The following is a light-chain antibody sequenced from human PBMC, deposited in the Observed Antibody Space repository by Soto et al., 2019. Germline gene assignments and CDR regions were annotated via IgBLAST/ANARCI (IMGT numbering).Light chain of an antibody. Sequence: QPVLTQSPSASASLGASVKLTCTLSSGHSSYAIAWHQQQPEKGPRYLMKINSDGSHSKGDGIPDRFSGSSSGAERYLTISSRQSEDEADYYCQTWVSGIEVFGGGTKLTVL. CDR1: SGHSSYA. V-gene: IGLV4-69*01. CDR2: INSDGSH. CDR3: QTWVSGIEV. J-gene: IGLJ2*01.